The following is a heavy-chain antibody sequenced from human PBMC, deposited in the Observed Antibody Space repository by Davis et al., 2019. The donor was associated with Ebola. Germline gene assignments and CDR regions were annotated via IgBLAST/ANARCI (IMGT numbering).Heavy chain of an antibody. D-gene: IGHD3-3*01. CDR3: ARGVYTIFDPTYYMDV. Sequence: ASVKVSCKASGYTFTSYAMHWVRQAPGQRLEWMGWINAGNGNTKYSQKFQGRVTITRDTSASTAYMELSSLRSEDTAVYYCARGVYTIFDPTYYMDVWGKGTTVTVSS. V-gene: IGHV1-3*01. CDR2: INAGNGNT. CDR1: GYTFTSYA. J-gene: IGHJ6*03.